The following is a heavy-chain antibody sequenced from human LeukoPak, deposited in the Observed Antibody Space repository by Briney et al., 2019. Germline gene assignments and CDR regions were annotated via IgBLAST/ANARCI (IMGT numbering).Heavy chain of an antibody. CDR2: INPNSGGT. CDR3: ARATVLRFLEWLPPGWFDP. D-gene: IGHD3-3*01. J-gene: IGHJ5*02. Sequence: ASVKVSCKAAGYTFTGYYMHWVRQAPGQGLEWMGRINPNSGGTNYAQKFQGRVTMTRDTSISTAYMELSRLRSDDTAVYYCARATVLRFLEWLPPGWFDPWGQGTLVTVPS. CDR1: GYTFTGYY. V-gene: IGHV1-2*06.